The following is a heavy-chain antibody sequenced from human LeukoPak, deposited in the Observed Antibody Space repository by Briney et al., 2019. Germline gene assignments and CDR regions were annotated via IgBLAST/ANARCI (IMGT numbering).Heavy chain of an antibody. CDR1: GFTFSSYT. CDR3: AKDGGLWVSAHWGDS. V-gene: IGHV3-23*01. Sequence: GGSLRLSCAASGFTFSSYTMSWVRQAPGKGLEWVSTITTSDGNTHYADSVKGRFTVSRDNSKNTLCLQMNSLRAEDTAVYYCAKDGGLWVSAHWGDSWGRGTLVTVSS. D-gene: IGHD7-27*01. J-gene: IGHJ4*02. CDR2: ITTSDGNT.